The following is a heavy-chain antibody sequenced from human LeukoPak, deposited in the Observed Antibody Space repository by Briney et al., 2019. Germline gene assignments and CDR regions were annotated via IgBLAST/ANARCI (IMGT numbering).Heavy chain of an antibody. D-gene: IGHD6-13*01. J-gene: IGHJ1*01. V-gene: IGHV1-18*01. CDR3: AGPSSSWSEYFQH. Sequence: ASVKVSCKASGYTFTSYGISWVRQAPGQGLEWMGRISAYNGNTNYAQKLQGRVTMTTDTSTSTAYMELRSLRSDDTAVYYCAGPSSSWSEYFQHWGLGTLVTVSS. CDR1: GYTFTSYG. CDR2: ISAYNGNT.